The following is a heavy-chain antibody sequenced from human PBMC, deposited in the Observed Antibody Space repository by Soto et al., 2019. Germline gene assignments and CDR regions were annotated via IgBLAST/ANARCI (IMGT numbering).Heavy chain of an antibody. Sequence: QVQLVQSGAEVKKPGSSVKVSCKASGGTFSSYTISWVRQAPGQGLEWMGRIIPILGIANYAQKFQGRVTITADKSTSRAYMELSSLRSEDTAVYYCARTSEGYSGYDLDKAWAFDIWGQGTMVTVSS. CDR1: GGTFSSYT. CDR3: ARTSEGYSGYDLDKAWAFDI. CDR2: IIPILGIA. D-gene: IGHD5-12*01. V-gene: IGHV1-69*02. J-gene: IGHJ3*02.